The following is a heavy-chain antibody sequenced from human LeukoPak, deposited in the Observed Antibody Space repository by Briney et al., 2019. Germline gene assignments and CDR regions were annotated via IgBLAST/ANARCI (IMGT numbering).Heavy chain of an antibody. CDR3: AKDRAQTPLKY. CDR2: ISNSSSYI. D-gene: IGHD3-10*01. V-gene: IGHV3-21*04. J-gene: IGHJ4*02. CDR1: GFTFRRYS. Sequence: PGGSVRLSRASCGFTFRRYSMNWVRQAPAKGREGVSSISNSSSYIYYADSVKGRVTISRDNAKNSLYLQMNSLRAEDTAVYYCAKDRAQTPLKYWGQGTLVTVSS.